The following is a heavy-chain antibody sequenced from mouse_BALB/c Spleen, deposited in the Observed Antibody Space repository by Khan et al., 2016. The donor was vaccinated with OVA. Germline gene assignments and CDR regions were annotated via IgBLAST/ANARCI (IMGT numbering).Heavy chain of an antibody. CDR3: ARSYRSDFDY. D-gene: IGHD1-1*01. CDR1: GYSFTGYF. V-gene: IGHV1-20*02. CDR2: INPHIGET. J-gene: IGHJ2*01. Sequence: VQLQQSGPELVKPGASVKISCKASGYSFTGYFMNWVMQSHGKSLEWIGRINPHIGETFYNQKFKGKATLTVDESPNTAHMELRSLASEDSAVYYCARSYRSDFDYWGQGTTLTVSS.